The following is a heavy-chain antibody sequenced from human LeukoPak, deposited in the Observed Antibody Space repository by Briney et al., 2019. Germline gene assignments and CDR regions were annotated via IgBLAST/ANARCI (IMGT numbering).Heavy chain of an antibody. J-gene: IGHJ4*02. CDR1: GFIFSTYT. Sequence: GGSLRLSCAASGFIFSTYTMNWVRQAPGKGLKWISSISSGSANIYYADSVKGRFTISRDNGKDSLFLQMNSLRAEDTAVYYCARGLAVDEYWGQGTLVTVSS. CDR3: ARGLAVDEY. V-gene: IGHV3-48*04. CDR2: ISSGSANI. D-gene: IGHD6-19*01.